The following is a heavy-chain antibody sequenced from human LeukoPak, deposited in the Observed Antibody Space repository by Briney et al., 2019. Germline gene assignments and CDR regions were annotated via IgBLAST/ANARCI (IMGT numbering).Heavy chain of an antibody. Sequence: SETLSLTCAVYGGSFSGYYWSWIRQPPGKGLEWLGEVNHRGSTNYKLSLKSRLTISVDTSRKEISLKLTSVTAADTAIYYCARVDIVTTNWFDPWGQGTLVTVSS. V-gene: IGHV4-34*01. J-gene: IGHJ5*02. CDR3: ARVDIVTTNWFDP. CDR2: VNHRGST. CDR1: GGSFSGYY. D-gene: IGHD5-12*01.